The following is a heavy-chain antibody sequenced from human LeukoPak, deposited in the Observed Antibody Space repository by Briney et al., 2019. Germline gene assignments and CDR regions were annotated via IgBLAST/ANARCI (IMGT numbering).Heavy chain of an antibody. J-gene: IGHJ4*02. V-gene: IGHV7-4-1*02. CDR1: GYTFTNFA. CDR3: ARDPNHYYDSSGYYGDY. Sequence: ASVKVSCKASGYTFTNFAMNWVRQAPGQGLEWMGWINTNTGNPMYAQGFTGRFVFSLDTSVSTAYLQISSLKAEDTAVYYCARDPNHYYDSSGYYGDYWGQGTLVTVSS. CDR2: INTNTGNP. D-gene: IGHD3-22*01.